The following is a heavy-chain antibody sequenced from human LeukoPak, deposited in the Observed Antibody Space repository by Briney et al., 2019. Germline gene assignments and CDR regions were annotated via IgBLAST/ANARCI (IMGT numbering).Heavy chain of an antibody. V-gene: IGHV3-66*02. D-gene: IGHD1-26*01. CDR3: ARDHSGSYQRAFDI. CDR2: IYGGGST. Sequence: GGSLRLSCAVSAFTVSSNYVSWVRQAPGKGLEWVSVIYGGGSTNYADSVKGRFTISRDNCKNTLYLQMNSLRAEDTAVYYCARDHSGSYQRAFDIWGQGTMVTVSS. J-gene: IGHJ3*02. CDR1: AFTVSSNY.